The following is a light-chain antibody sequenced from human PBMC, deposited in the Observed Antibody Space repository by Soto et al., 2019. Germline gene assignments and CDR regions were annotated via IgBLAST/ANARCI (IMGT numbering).Light chain of an antibody. V-gene: IGLV1-51*02. CDR3: GTWDSSLSVL. Sequence: QSVLTQPPSVSAAPGQKVTISCSGSSSNIGNNYVSWYQQLPGTAPXLPIXXXXXXXXXXXXRXSXXKSXXXXXLGITGLXXXXXXXXYXGTWDSSLSVLFGGGTKVTVL. CDR1: SSNIGNNY. J-gene: IGLJ2*01. CDR2: XXX.